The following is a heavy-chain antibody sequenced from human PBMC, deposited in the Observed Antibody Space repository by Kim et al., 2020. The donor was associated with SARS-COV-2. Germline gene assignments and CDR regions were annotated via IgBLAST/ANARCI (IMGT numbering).Heavy chain of an antibody. CDR1: GFTFSSYW. D-gene: IGHD2-2*01. CDR3: ARYTVVPAAKGYNY. V-gene: IGHV3-74*01. Sequence: GGSLRLSCAASGFTFSSYWMHWVRQAPGKGLVWVSRINSDGSSTSYADSVKGRFTISRDNAKNTLYLQMNSLRAEDTAVYYCARYTVVPAAKGYNYWGQGTLVTVSS. CDR2: INSDGSST. J-gene: IGHJ4*02.